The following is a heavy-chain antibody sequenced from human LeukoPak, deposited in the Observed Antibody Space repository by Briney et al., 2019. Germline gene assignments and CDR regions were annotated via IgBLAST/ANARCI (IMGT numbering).Heavy chain of an antibody. CDR1: GFTFNIYW. CDR2: IEQDGSTK. J-gene: IGHJ4*02. D-gene: IGHD4-23*01. Sequence: PGRSLRLSCAASGFTFNIYWMAWVRQAPGKGLEWVANIEQDGSTKYYADSVKGRFTISRDNAKNSLYLQMNSLRAEDTAVYYCARDYDGNLEYWGQGTPVTVSS. CDR3: ARDYDGNLEY. V-gene: IGHV3-7*01.